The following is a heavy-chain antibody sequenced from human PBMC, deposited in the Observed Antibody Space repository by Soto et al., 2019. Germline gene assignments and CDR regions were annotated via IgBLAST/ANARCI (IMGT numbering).Heavy chain of an antibody. Sequence: GASVKVSCKSSGCTFSSHSINWVRQAPGQGLEWMGGIIPIFGPANFAKKFQGRVTITADESTNTAYMELSTLTSEDTAVYYCATGSFTSTGGRIGYHYNAMDVWGQGTTVTVSS. D-gene: IGHD1-1*01. J-gene: IGHJ6*02. CDR1: GCTFSSHS. CDR2: IIPIFGPA. CDR3: ATGSFTSTGGRIGYHYNAMDV. V-gene: IGHV1-69*13.